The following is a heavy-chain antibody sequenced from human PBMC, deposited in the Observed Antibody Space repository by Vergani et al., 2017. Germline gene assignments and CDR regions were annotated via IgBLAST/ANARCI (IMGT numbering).Heavy chain of an antibody. V-gene: IGHV3-23*04. CDR1: GFTFSTYA. Sequence: EVQLVESGGGLVQPGGSLRLSCAASGFTFSTYAMTWVRQAPGKGLEWVSTISSDGGSTYYAASVKGRFTISRDHSKNTLSLQMNSLTAEDTAIYYCAGPQGTSAYYYGGFDYWGQGILVTVSS. CDR2: ISSDGGST. CDR3: AGPQGTSAYYYGGFDY. J-gene: IGHJ4*02. D-gene: IGHD3-22*01.